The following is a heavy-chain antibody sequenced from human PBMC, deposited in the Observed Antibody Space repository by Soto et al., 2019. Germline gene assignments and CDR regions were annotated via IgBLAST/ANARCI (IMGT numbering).Heavy chain of an antibody. CDR3: AHRTYYYESSGYYSSEEYVHH. Sequence: QITLKESGPTLVKPTQTLTLTCTFSGFSLSTSGVGVGWIRQPPGTALEWLALIYWDDDKRYSPSLKSRLTITKETTKNQVVLTVTNMDPVDTATYYCAHRTYYYESSGYYSSEEYVHHWGQGTLVTVSS. J-gene: IGHJ1*01. CDR1: GFSLSTSGVG. CDR2: IYWDDDK. V-gene: IGHV2-5*02. D-gene: IGHD3-22*01.